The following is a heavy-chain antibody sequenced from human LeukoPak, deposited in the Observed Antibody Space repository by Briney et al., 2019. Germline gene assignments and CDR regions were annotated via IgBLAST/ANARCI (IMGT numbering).Heavy chain of an antibody. CDR2: IGGSGGST. J-gene: IGHJ4*02. CDR1: GFTFSSYA. V-gene: IGHV3-23*01. D-gene: IGHD3-9*01. CDR3: ASPLRYFDWFRPYYFDY. Sequence: GRSLRLSCAASGFTFSSYAMSWVRQAPGKGLEWVSAIGGSGGSTYYADSVKGRFTISRDNSKNTLYLQMNSLRAEDTAVYYCASPLRYFDWFRPYYFDYWGQGTLVTVSS.